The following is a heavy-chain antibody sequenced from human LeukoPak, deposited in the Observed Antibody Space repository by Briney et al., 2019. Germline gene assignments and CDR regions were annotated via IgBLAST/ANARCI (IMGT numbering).Heavy chain of an antibody. V-gene: IGHV4-31*03. D-gene: IGHD4-23*01. Sequence: PSQTLSLTSTVSGGSISSGGYYWSWIRQHPGKGLEWFGYIYYSGSTYYNPSLKSRVTISVDTSKNQFSLKLSSVTAADTAVYYCARDRYTVVSWYFDLWGRGTLVTVSS. CDR2: IYYSGST. CDR3: ARDRYTVVSWYFDL. CDR1: GGSISSGGYY. J-gene: IGHJ2*01.